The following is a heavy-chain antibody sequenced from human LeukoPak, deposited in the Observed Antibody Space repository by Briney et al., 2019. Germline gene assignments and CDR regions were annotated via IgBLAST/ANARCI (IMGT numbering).Heavy chain of an antibody. D-gene: IGHD6-19*01. Sequence: ASVKVSCKASGYTFTSYDINWVRQATGQGLEWMGWINPNSGGTNYAQKFQGRVTMTRDTSISTAYMELSRLRSDDTAVYYCARDRADSSGLDVWGKGTTVTVSS. CDR2: INPNSGGT. CDR1: GYTFTSYD. J-gene: IGHJ6*04. V-gene: IGHV1-2*02. CDR3: ARDRADSSGLDV.